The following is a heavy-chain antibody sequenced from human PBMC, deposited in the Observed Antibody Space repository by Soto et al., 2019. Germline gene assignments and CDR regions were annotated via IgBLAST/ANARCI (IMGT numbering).Heavy chain of an antibody. V-gene: IGHV4-39*01. Sequence: QLQLQESGPGLVKPSETLSLTCTVSGGSISSSSYYWGWIRQPPGKGLEWIGSIYYSGSTYYNPSLKSRVTISVDTSKNQFSLKLSSVTAADTAVYYCARHVLRTAVAGSMFDYWGQGTLVTVSS. D-gene: IGHD6-19*01. CDR1: GGSISSSSYY. CDR2: IYYSGST. CDR3: ARHVLRTAVAGSMFDY. J-gene: IGHJ4*02.